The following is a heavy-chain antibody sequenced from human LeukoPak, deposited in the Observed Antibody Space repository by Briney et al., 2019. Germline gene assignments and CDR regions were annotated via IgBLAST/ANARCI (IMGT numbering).Heavy chain of an antibody. J-gene: IGHJ4*02. V-gene: IGHV4-59*02. Sequence: SETLSLTCIVSGASVSTYYWSWIRQPPGKGLEWIASMHYSGNTNYNPSLNSRGTISVDTSKNQFSLRLTSVTAADTASYYCARAGGGDTSQDLDYWGQGILVTVSS. CDR3: ARAGGGDTSQDLDY. CDR2: MHYSGNT. D-gene: IGHD5-18*01. CDR1: GASVSTYY.